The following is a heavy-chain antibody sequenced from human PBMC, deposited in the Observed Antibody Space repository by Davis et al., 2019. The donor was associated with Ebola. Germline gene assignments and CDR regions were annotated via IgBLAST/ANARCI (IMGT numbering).Heavy chain of an antibody. CDR3: AKIPGSYYYDSSGYATGFDY. Sequence: GESLKISCAASGFTFSSYGMHWVRQAPGKGLEWVAVISYDGSNKYYADSVKGRFTISRDNSKNTLYLQMNSLRAEDTAVYYCAKIPGSYYYDSSGYATGFDYWGQGTLVTVSS. D-gene: IGHD3-22*01. CDR2: ISYDGSNK. J-gene: IGHJ4*02. CDR1: GFTFSSYG. V-gene: IGHV3-30*18.